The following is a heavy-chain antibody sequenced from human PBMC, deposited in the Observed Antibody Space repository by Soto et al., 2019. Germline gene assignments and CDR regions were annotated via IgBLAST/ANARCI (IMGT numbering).Heavy chain of an antibody. CDR2: IYHSGST. D-gene: IGHD3-16*01. CDR3: ARHNGPLYVGYYYDMDV. V-gene: IGHV4-4*02. CDR1: GGSISSSNW. Sequence: SETLSLTCAVSGGSISSSNWWSWVRQPPGKGLEWIGEIYHSGSTNYNPSLKSRVTISVDKSKNQFSLKLSSVTAADTAVYYCARHNGPLYVGYYYDMDVWGQGTTVTVSS. J-gene: IGHJ6*02.